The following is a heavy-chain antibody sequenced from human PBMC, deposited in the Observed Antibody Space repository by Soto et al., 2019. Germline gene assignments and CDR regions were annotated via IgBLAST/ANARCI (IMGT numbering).Heavy chain of an antibody. CDR2: TYYRSKWYN. V-gene: IGHV6-1*01. D-gene: IGHD2-2*01. Sequence: QTLSLTCAISGDSVSSNSAAWNWIRQSPSRGLEWLGRTYYRSKWYNDYAVSVKSRITINPDTSKNQFSLQLNSVSPEDTAVYYCAREGGYCSSTSCYAQPNWFDPWGQGTLVTVSS. CDR3: AREGGYCSSTSCYAQPNWFDP. CDR1: GDSVSSNSAA. J-gene: IGHJ5*02.